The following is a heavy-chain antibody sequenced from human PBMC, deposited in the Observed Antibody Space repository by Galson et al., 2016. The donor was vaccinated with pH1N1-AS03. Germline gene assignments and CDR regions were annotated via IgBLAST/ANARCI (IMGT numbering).Heavy chain of an antibody. CDR3: ARDPRGPCTSATCPTTYYFGMDV. D-gene: IGHD2-2*01. J-gene: IGHJ6*02. Sequence: SVKVSCKASGYIFTGFYVHWVRQAPGQGLEWMGWINTDSGVINYAQKFEAWVTMTRDTSVSTAYMELYGLKSDDTAVYYCARDPRGPCTSATCPTTYYFGMDVWGQGTTVIVSS. CDR1: GYIFTGFY. V-gene: IGHV1-2*04. CDR2: INTDSGVI.